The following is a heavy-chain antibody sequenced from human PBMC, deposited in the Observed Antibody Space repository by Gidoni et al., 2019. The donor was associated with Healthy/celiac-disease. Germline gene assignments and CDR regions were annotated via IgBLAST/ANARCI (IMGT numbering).Heavy chain of an antibody. CDR3: AREVMDIVVVPAAIAVDDYYYYMDV. Sequence: VQLQESGPGLVKPSETLSLTCNASGGSISSSYWSWIRPPPGKGREWIGYISYSGSTNYNPSLKSRVTISVDTSKNQFSLKLSSVTAADTAVYYCAREVMDIVVVPAAIAVDDYYYYMDVWGKGTTVTVSS. D-gene: IGHD2-2*02. CDR2: ISYSGST. V-gene: IGHV4-59*01. CDR1: GGSISSSY. J-gene: IGHJ6*03.